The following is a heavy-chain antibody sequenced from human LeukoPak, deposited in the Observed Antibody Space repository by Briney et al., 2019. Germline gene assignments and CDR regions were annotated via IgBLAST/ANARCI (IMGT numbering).Heavy chain of an antibody. J-gene: IGHJ6*03. CDR1: GYTFTSYG. CDR2: IIPIFGTT. V-gene: IGHV1-69*05. Sequence: SVKVSCKASGYTFTSYGISWVRQAPGQGLEWMGRIIPIFGTTNYAQKFQGRVTITTDESTSTAYMELSSLRSEDTAVYYCARPSRAYYYYYYMDVWGKGTTVTVSS. CDR3: ARPSRAYYYYYYMDV.